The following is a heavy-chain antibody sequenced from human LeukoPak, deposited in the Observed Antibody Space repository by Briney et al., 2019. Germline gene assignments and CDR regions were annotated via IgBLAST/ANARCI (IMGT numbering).Heavy chain of an antibody. V-gene: IGHV4-59*08. Sequence: ETLSLTCTVSGGSISSYYWSWIRQPPGKGLEWIGYIYYSGSTNYNPSLKSRVTISVDTSKNQFSLKLSSVTAADTAVYYCARHWATQNWFDPWGQGTLVTVSS. CDR2: IYYSGST. D-gene: IGHD5-12*01. J-gene: IGHJ5*02. CDR1: GGSISSYY. CDR3: ARHWATQNWFDP.